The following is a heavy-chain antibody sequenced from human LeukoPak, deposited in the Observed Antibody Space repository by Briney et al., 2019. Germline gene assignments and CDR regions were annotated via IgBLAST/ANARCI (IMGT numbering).Heavy chain of an antibody. CDR3: AKESCSSTSCYHYYYYMDV. Sequence: PGGSLRLSCAASGFTFSSYAMSWVRQAPGKGLEWVSAISGSGGNTYYADSVKGRFAISRDNSKNTLYLQMNSLRAEDTAVYYCAKESCSSTSCYHYYYYMDVWGKGTTVIVSS. V-gene: IGHV3-23*01. J-gene: IGHJ6*03. CDR2: ISGSGGNT. D-gene: IGHD2-2*01. CDR1: GFTFSSYA.